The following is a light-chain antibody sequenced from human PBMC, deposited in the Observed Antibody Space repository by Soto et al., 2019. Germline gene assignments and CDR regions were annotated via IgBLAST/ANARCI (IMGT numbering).Light chain of an antibody. Sequence: QSALTQPASVSGSPGQSITISCTGTNSDVGGYDRVSWYQHHPGKAPKLLIFEVYNRPSGISDRFSGSKSGDTASLTISGLQAEDEADYYCCSYVGARTYVFGSGTKLTVL. CDR1: NSDVGGYDR. V-gene: IGLV2-14*01. CDR3: CSYVGARTYV. CDR2: EVY. J-gene: IGLJ1*01.